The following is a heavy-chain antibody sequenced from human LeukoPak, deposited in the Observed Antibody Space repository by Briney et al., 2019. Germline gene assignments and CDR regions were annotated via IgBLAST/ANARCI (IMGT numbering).Heavy chain of an antibody. D-gene: IGHD6-13*01. Sequence: PSETLSLTCAVYGGSFSGYYWSWIRQPPGKGLEWIGEINHSGSTNYNPSLKSRVTISVDTSKNQFSLKLSSVTAADTAVYYCARAAAEDYWGQETLVTVSS. CDR2: INHSGST. V-gene: IGHV4-34*01. CDR3: ARAAAEDY. CDR1: GGSFSGYY. J-gene: IGHJ4*02.